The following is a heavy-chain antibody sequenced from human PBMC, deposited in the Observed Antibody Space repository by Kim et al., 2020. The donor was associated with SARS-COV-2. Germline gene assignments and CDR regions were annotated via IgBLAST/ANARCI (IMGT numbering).Heavy chain of an antibody. D-gene: IGHD3-3*02. CDR3: ARDVSIFGVVTFGD. V-gene: IGHV3-48*03. Sequence: ADSVKGRFTISRDNAKNALYLQMNSLRAEDTAVYYCARDVSIFGVVTFGDWGQGTLVTVSS. J-gene: IGHJ4*02.